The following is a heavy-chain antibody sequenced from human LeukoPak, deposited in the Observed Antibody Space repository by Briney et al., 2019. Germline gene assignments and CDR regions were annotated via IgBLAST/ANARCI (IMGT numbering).Heavy chain of an antibody. CDR2: IYYSGST. J-gene: IGHJ4*02. V-gene: IGHV4-38-2*01. D-gene: IGHD3-22*01. Sequence: PGGSLRLSCAASGFTFSSYVMSWIRQPPGKGLEWIGSIYYSGSTYYNPSLKSRVTISVDTSKNQFSLKLSSVTAADTAVYYCARHTKPTYNSSGYPFDYWGQGTLVTVSS. CDR3: ARHTKPTYNSSGYPFDY. CDR1: GFTFSSYV.